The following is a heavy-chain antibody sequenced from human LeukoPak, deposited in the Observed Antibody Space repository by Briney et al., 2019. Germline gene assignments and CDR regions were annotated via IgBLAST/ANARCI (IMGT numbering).Heavy chain of an antibody. CDR3: ARELYNWNYAAYNWFDP. Sequence: PSETLSLTCTVSGGSISSYYWSWIRQPAGKGLEWIGRIYTSGSTNYNPSLKSRVTMSVDTSKNQLSLKLSSVTAADTAVYYCARELYNWNYAAYNWFDPWGQGTLVTVSS. J-gene: IGHJ5*02. V-gene: IGHV4-4*07. D-gene: IGHD1-7*01. CDR2: IYTSGST. CDR1: GGSISSYY.